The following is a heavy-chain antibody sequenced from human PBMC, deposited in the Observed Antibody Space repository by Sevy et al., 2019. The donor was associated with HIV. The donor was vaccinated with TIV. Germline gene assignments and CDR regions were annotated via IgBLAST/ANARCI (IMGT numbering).Heavy chain of an antibody. J-gene: IGHJ4*02. CDR2: ISYDGGNK. Sequence: GGSLRLSCAASGFTFNTYAMHWVRQAPGKGLDWLTFISYDGGNKYYADSVKGRFTISRDNSKGMVYLQKNSLRAEETALYYGASARQGGSDVITPPDYWGQGPLVTVSS. V-gene: IGHV3-30-3*01. CDR3: ASARQGGSDVITPPDY. D-gene: IGHD3-10*01. CDR1: GFTFNTYA.